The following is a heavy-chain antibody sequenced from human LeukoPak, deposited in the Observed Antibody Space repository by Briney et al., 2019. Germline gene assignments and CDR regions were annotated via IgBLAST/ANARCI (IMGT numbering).Heavy chain of an antibody. D-gene: IGHD2-2*01. CDR2: INPNSGGT. J-gene: IGHJ3*02. CDR3: ATTPGAVVVVPAAIDGDAFDI. Sequence: ASVKVSCKASGYTFTGYYMHWVRQAPGQGPEWMGWINPNSGGTNYAQKFQGRVTMTRDTSISTAYMELSRLRSDDTAVYYCATTPGAVVVVPAAIDGDAFDIWGQGTMVTVSS. V-gene: IGHV1-2*02. CDR1: GYTFTGYY.